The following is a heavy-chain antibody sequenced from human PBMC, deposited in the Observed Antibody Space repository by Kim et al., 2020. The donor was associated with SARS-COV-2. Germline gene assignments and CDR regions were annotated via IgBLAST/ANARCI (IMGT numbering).Heavy chain of an antibody. CDR2: ISGSGDTT. Sequence: GGSLRLSCAASGFTFSIYAMSWVRQAPGKGLEWVSAISGSGDTTYYADSVKGRFTISRDNSKNTLYLQMNSLRAEDTAVYYCAKDRGLAVAGILGTTDYWGQGTLVTVSS. V-gene: IGHV3-23*01. CDR3: AKDRGLAVAGILGTTDY. CDR1: GFTFSIYA. J-gene: IGHJ4*02. D-gene: IGHD6-19*01.